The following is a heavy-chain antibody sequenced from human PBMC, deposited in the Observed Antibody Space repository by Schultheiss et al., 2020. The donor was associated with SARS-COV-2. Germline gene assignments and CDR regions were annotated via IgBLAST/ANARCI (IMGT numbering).Heavy chain of an antibody. CDR2: ISGSGGST. CDR1: GFTFSSYS. V-gene: IGHV3-23*01. CDR3: ASGSHCSSTSCMREKSFDY. D-gene: IGHD2-2*01. Sequence: GESLKISCAASGFTFSSYSMNWVRQAPGKGLEWVSAISGSGGSTYYADSVKGRFTISRDNSKNTLYLQMNSLRAEDTAVYYCASGSHCSSTSCMREKSFDYWGQGTLVTVSS. J-gene: IGHJ4*02.